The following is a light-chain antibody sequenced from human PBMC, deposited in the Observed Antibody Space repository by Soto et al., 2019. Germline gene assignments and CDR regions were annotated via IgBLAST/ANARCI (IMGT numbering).Light chain of an antibody. Sequence: EIVLTQSPATLSSFPGGRVTLSCRASQYINTRLAWYQHRPGQAPGLLIYQTSLRAAGIPARFSASGSGTDFTLTISDVQPEDFALYYCHQRQSWPRTFGQGTKVDIK. CDR3: HQRQSWPRT. J-gene: IGKJ1*01. CDR1: QYINTR. CDR2: QTS. V-gene: IGKV3-11*01.